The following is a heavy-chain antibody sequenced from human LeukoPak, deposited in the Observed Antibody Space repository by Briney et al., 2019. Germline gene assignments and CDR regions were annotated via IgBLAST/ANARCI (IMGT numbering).Heavy chain of an antibody. CDR2: IIPIFGTA. V-gene: IGHV1-69*13. CDR1: GGTFSSYA. CDR3: ARGRRITMIVVVITTGHAFDI. Sequence: ASVKVSCKASGGTFSSYAINWVRQAPGQGLEWMGGIIPIFGTANYAQKFQGRVTITADESTSTAYMELSSLRSEDTAVYYCARGRRITMIVVVITTGHAFDIWGQGTMVTVSS. J-gene: IGHJ3*02. D-gene: IGHD3-22*01.